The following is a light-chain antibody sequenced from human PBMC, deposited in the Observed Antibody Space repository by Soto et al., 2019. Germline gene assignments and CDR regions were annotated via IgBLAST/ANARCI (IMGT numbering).Light chain of an antibody. V-gene: IGKV3-11*01. CDR2: DAS. CDR3: QQRSHWPLT. Sequence: ETVLTQFPATLSLSPGERATLSCRASRNINTYLAWYQQRPCQPPRLLIHDASNRAPGIPGRFSGSGSDTDFTLTISSLEPDDFAVYYCQQRSHWPLTFGGGTKVEIK. CDR1: RNINTY. J-gene: IGKJ4*01.